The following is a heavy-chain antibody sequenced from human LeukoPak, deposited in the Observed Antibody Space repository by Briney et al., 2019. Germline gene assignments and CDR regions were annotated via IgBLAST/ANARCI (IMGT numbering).Heavy chain of an antibody. CDR3: AKDLRRSGYFDY. CDR2: ISGSGGST. J-gene: IGHJ4*02. Sequence: PGGSLRLSCAASGFTFSSYAMSWVRQAPGKGLEWVSAISGSGGSTYYADSVKGRFAISRDNSKNTLYLQMNSLRAEDTAVYYCAKDLRRSGYFDYWGQGTLVTVSS. CDR1: GFTFSSYA. D-gene: IGHD3-10*01. V-gene: IGHV3-23*01.